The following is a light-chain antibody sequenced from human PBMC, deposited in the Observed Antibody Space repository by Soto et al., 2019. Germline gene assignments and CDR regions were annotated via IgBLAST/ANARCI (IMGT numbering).Light chain of an antibody. CDR2: EDS. CDR3: QSFDINNVV. Sequence: NFMLTQPHSVSESPGKTVTISCTRSSGSIASNYVQWYQQRPGSAPTPVIYEDSQRPSGVPDRFSGSIDSSSNSASLTISRLKTEDEADYYCQSFDINNVVFGGGTKLTLL. V-gene: IGLV6-57*04. CDR1: SGSIASNY. J-gene: IGLJ2*01.